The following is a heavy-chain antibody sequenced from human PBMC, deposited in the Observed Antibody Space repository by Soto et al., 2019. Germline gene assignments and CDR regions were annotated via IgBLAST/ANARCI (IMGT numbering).Heavy chain of an antibody. D-gene: IGHD2-21*01. CDR1: GGTFSRHV. J-gene: IGHJ4*02. V-gene: IGHV1-69*01. Sequence: QVQLMQSGAEVKKPGSSVKVSCKASGGTFSRHVFNWVRQAPRQGPEWRGGIMPIIGTANYAQKFQGRVTSTADEYTSSAYMELSSLRSEDTAVYYFAIFLEFRDGNISHLDYWGQGTLVTVSS. CDR3: AIFLEFRDGNISHLDY. CDR2: IMPIIGTA.